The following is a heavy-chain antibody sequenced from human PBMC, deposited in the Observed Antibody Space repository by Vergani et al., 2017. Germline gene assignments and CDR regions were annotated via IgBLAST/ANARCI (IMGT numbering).Heavy chain of an antibody. CDR3: ARDRGLRYYAFDI. CDR2: IYYSGST. V-gene: IGHV4-61*10. J-gene: IGHJ3*02. Sequence: QVQLQESGPGLVKPSETLSLTCTVSGGSVNSGSFYWSWIRQPAGKGLEWIGYIYYSGSTNYNPSLKSRVTISVDTSKNQFSLKLSSVTAADTAVYYCARDRGLRYYAFDIWGQGTMVTVSS. D-gene: IGHD4-17*01. CDR1: GGSVNSGSFY.